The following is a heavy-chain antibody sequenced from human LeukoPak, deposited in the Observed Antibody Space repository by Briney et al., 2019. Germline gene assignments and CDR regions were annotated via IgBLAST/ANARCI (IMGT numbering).Heavy chain of an antibody. Sequence: GGSLRLSCAASGFTFSSYEMNWVRQAPGKGLEWVSYISSSGSTIYYADSVKGRFTISRDNAKNSLYLQMNSLRAEDTAVYYCARGGNRAQPNDYWGQGTLVTVSS. CDR3: ARGGNRAQPNDY. CDR1: GFTFSSYE. V-gene: IGHV3-48*03. D-gene: IGHD1-14*01. CDR2: ISSSGSTI. J-gene: IGHJ4*02.